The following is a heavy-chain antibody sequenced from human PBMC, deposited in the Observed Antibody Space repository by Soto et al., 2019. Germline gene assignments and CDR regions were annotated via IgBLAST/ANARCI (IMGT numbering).Heavy chain of an antibody. CDR2: IIPIFGTA. CDR3: AGCDPPVDFWSGYLRPYYYYGMDV. Sequence: GASVKVSCKASGGTFSSYAISWVRQAPGQGLEWMGGIIPIFGTANYAQKFQGRVTITADESTSTAYMELSSLRSEDTAVYYCAGCDPPVDFWSGYLRPYYYYGMDVWGQGTTVTVSS. J-gene: IGHJ6*02. D-gene: IGHD3-3*01. CDR1: GGTFSSYA. V-gene: IGHV1-69*13.